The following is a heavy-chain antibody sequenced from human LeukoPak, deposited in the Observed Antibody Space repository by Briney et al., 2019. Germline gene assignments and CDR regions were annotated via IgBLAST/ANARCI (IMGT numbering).Heavy chain of an antibody. CDR2: IYHSGST. J-gene: IGHJ2*01. CDR1: GGSISSGGYS. CDR3: ARVVHYGDYVDWYFDL. D-gene: IGHD4-17*01. V-gene: IGHV4-30-2*01. Sequence: PSETLSLTCAVSGGSISSGGYSWSWIRQPPGKGLEWIVYIYHSGSTYYNPSLKSRVTISVDRSKNQFSLKLSSVTAADTAVYYCARVVHYGDYVDWYFDLWGRGTLVTVSS.